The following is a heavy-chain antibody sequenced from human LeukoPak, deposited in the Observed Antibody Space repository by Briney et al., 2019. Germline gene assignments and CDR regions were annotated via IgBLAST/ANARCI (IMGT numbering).Heavy chain of an antibody. D-gene: IGHD5-12*01. V-gene: IGHV1-69*05. CDR2: VIPIFGTA. CDR1: GGTFSSYA. J-gene: IGHJ3*02. CDR3: ASLGYSGYGGEDAFDI. Sequence: GASVKVSCKASGGTFSSYAISWVRQAPGQGLEWMGGVIPIFGTANYAQKFQGRVTITTDESTSTAYMELSSLRSEDTAVCYCASLGYSGYGGEDAFDIWGQGTMVTVSS.